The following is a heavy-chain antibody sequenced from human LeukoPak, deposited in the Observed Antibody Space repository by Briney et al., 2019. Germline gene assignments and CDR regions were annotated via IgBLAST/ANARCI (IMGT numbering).Heavy chain of an antibody. CDR2: ISGSGGST. Sequence: GGSLRLSCAASGFTFSSYAMSWVRQAPGKGLEWVSAISGSGGSTYYADSVKGRFTISRDNAKNSLYLQMNSLRAEDTAVYYCARVAGIPDAFDIWGQGTMVTVSS. J-gene: IGHJ3*02. CDR3: ARVAGIPDAFDI. D-gene: IGHD6-19*01. V-gene: IGHV3-23*01. CDR1: GFTFSSYA.